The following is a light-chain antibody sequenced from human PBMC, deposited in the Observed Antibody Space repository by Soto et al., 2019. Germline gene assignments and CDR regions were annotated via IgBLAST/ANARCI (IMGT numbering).Light chain of an antibody. CDR1: QNVANY. Sequence: EIVLTQSPATLSLSPGERATLSCRASQNVANYLDWYQQKPGQAPRLLIYESSNRATGIAARFSGSGSGTDFTLTISSLEPEDSAVYYCQQRSNWPSLTFGGGTKVDIK. V-gene: IGKV3-11*01. CDR2: ESS. J-gene: IGKJ4*01. CDR3: QQRSNWPSLT.